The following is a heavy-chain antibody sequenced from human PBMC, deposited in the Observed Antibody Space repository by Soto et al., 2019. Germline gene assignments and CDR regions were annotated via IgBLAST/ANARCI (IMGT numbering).Heavy chain of an antibody. D-gene: IGHD5-18*01. CDR2: ISYDGSNK. J-gene: IGHJ4*02. CDR1: GFTFSSYA. Sequence: GGSLRLSCAASGFTFSSYAMHWVRQAPGKGLEWVAVISYDGSNKYYADSVKGRFTISRDNSKNTLYLQMNSLRAEDTAVYYFARAYVNTAMVTYFAYWGQGTLVTVSS. V-gene: IGHV3-30-3*01. CDR3: ARAYVNTAMVTYFAY.